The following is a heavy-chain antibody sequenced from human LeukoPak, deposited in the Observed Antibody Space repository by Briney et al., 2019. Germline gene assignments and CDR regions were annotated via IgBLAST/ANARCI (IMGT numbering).Heavy chain of an antibody. CDR2: VYSSGST. J-gene: IGHJ4*02. Sequence: PSETLSLTCTVSGGSISSSSYYWGWIRQPPGKGLEWIGSVYSSGSTYYNPSLKSRATISVDTSKNQFSLKLTSVTAADTAVYYCARITPGGNSGDYWGQGTLVTVSS. CDR1: GGSISSSSYY. D-gene: IGHD4-23*01. CDR3: ARITPGGNSGDY. V-gene: IGHV4-39*01.